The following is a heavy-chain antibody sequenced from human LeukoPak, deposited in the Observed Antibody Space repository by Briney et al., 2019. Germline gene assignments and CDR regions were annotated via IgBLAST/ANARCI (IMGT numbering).Heavy chain of an antibody. Sequence: ETLSLTCTVSGGYISSSSYYWGWIRQPPGKGLEWVSSISSSSSYIYYADSVKGRFTISRDNAKNSLYLQMNSLRAEDTAVYYCARDQGGSYYETSFDYWGQGTLVTVSS. CDR2: ISSSSSYI. CDR3: ARDQGGSYYETSFDY. CDR1: GGYISSSS. D-gene: IGHD1-26*01. V-gene: IGHV3-21*01. J-gene: IGHJ4*02.